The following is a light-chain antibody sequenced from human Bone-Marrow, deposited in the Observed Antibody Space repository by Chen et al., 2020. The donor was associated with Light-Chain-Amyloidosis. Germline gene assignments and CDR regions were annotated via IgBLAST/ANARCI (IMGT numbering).Light chain of an antibody. CDR3: QQRSSWPWT. Sequence: EIVLTQSPATLSLSPGETATLSCRASQSVFRYLAWYQQVLGQPPRLLIYDASTRATGTPARISGGGSGTDFTLTSSSLDPEDFAVYYCQQRSSWPWTFGQGTKVEVK. CDR1: QSVFRY. J-gene: IGKJ1*01. V-gene: IGKV3-11*01. CDR2: DAS.